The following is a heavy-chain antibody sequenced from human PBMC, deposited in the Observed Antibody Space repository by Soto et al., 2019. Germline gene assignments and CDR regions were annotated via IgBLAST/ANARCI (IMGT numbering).Heavy chain of an antibody. V-gene: IGHV3-48*01. J-gene: IGHJ2*01. D-gene: IGHD1-26*01. CDR1: GFSFTNHS. CDR3: GRVASSGHFFDL. CDR2: VTSASYTK. Sequence: EGQLVESGGDLVQPGGSLRLSCVASGFSFTNHSMRWVRQAPGKGLEWVAFVTSASYTKYYPDSVRGRLTVSRDNAKNLLFLQMSSLGVDDTAFYFCGRVASSGHFFDLWGRGTLVSVSS.